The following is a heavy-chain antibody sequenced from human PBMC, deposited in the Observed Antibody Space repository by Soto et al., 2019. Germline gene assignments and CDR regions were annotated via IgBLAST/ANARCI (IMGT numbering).Heavy chain of an antibody. CDR1: GYTFTSYD. Sequence: GASVKVSCKASGYTFTSYDINWVRQATGQGLEWMGWMNPNSGNTGYAQKFQGRVTMTRNTSISTAYMELSSLRSEDTAVYYCARELAARPPGYYYYYYYLDVWGKGTTVTVSS. CDR3: ARELAARPPGYYYYYYYLDV. CDR2: MNPNSGNT. V-gene: IGHV1-8*01. D-gene: IGHD6-6*01. J-gene: IGHJ6*03.